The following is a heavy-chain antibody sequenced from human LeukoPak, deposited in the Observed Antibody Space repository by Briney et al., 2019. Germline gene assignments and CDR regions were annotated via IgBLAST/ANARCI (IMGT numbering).Heavy chain of an antibody. J-gene: IGHJ4*02. Sequence: GGSLRLSCAASGFTFSSYGMSWVRQAPGKGLGWVSAISGSGGSTYYADSVRGRFTISRDNSKNTLYLQMNSLRAEDTAVYYCARGPGLAVTGTDWGQGTLVTVSS. CDR2: ISGSGGST. V-gene: IGHV3-23*01. CDR1: GFTFSSYG. D-gene: IGHD6-19*01. CDR3: ARGPGLAVTGTD.